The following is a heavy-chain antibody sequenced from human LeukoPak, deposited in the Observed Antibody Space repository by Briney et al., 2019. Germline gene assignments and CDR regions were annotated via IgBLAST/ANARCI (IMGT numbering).Heavy chain of an antibody. D-gene: IGHD3-9*01. CDR1: GFTFDDYA. J-gene: IGHJ4*02. V-gene: IGHV3-9*01. CDR2: ISWNSGSI. Sequence: PGGSLRLSCAASGFTFDDYAMHWVRQAPGKGLEWVSGISWNSGSIGYADSVKGRFTISRDNSKNMLYLQVNSLRAEDTAVYFCAKDRGYGTLTAYFDYWGQGTLVTVSS. CDR3: AKDRGYGTLTAYFDY.